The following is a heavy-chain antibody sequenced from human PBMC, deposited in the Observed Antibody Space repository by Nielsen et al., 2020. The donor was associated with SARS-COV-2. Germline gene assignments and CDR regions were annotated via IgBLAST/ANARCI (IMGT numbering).Heavy chain of an antibody. CDR1: GGSISSGGYY. D-gene: IGHD5-12*01. CDR3: ARESSGYDHYNYGMNV. V-gene: IGHV4-31*03. Sequence: SETLSLTCTVSGGSISSGGYYWSWIRHHPGKGLEWIGYIYFSGRTCYNPSLKSRVTISVDTSKNQFSLSLRSVTAADTAVYYCARESSGYDHYNYGMNVGGQGTRVTVS. J-gene: IGHJ6*02. CDR2: IYFSGRT.